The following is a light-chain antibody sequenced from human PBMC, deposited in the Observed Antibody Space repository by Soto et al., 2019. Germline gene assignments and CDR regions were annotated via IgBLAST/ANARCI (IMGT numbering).Light chain of an antibody. CDR1: QSVTTQ. CDR2: GAS. Sequence: IVLTQSPGTLSLSPGERATLSCRASQSVTTQLAWYQQKPGQAPRLIIHGASSRATGIPARFSGSGSGTEFTLTISSLQSEDFGVYYCQQYNNWPRTFGQGTKVDIK. V-gene: IGKV3-15*01. J-gene: IGKJ1*01. CDR3: QQYNNWPRT.